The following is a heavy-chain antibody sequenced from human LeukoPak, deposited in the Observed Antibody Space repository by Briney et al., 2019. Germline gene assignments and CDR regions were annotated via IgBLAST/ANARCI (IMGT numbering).Heavy chain of an antibody. V-gene: IGHV4-39*07. D-gene: IGHD6-13*01. CDR1: GGSISSSHYY. CDR2: IYSGGTT. Sequence: PSETLSLTCTVSGGSISSSHYYWGWIRQPPGKGLEWIGSIYSGGTTSYSPSLESRVTISVDTSKNQFSLKLSSVTAADTAVYYCARGGSSWYVPAEGYWGQGTLVTVSS. CDR3: ARGGSSWYVPAEGY. J-gene: IGHJ4*02.